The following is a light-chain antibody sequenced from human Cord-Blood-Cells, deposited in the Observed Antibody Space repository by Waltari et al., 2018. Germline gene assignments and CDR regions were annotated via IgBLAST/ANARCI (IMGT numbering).Light chain of an antibody. Sequence: EIVLTQSPATLSLSPGERATRSCTASQSVSSYLAWYQQKPGQAPRLLIYDASNRATGIPARFSGSGSGTDFTLTISSLEPEDFAVYYCQQRSNWPQFTFGPGTKVDIK. CDR2: DAS. CDR1: QSVSSY. CDR3: QQRSNWPQFT. J-gene: IGKJ3*01. V-gene: IGKV3-11*01.